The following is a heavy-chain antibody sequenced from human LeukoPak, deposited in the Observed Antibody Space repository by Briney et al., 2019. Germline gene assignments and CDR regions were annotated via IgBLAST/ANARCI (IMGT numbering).Heavy chain of an antibody. J-gene: IGHJ4*02. CDR1: GGSISSSSYY. CDR2: IYYSGST. V-gene: IGHV4-39*01. CDR3: ATPRISYSSGWYRGDKDLPDDY. Sequence: SETLSLTCTVSGGSISSSSYYWGWIRQPPGKGLEWIGSIYYSGSTYYNPSLKSRVTISVDTSKNQFSLKLSSVTPADTAVYYCATPRISYSSGWYRGDKDLPDDYWGQGTLVTVSS. D-gene: IGHD6-19*01.